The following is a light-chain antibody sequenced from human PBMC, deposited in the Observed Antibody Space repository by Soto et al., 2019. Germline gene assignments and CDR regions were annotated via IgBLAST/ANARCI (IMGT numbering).Light chain of an antibody. V-gene: IGKV1-5*03. CDR1: QSISGS. CDR2: EAS. CDR3: QQYNGYWT. Sequence: DIQMTQSPSTLSASVGDRVTITCRASQSISGSLAWYQQKPGKAPKLLIYEASKLKSGVPSRFSGSGSGTEYPLTISRLQHDYSASYYCQQYNGYWTFGQGTKVEIK. J-gene: IGKJ1*01.